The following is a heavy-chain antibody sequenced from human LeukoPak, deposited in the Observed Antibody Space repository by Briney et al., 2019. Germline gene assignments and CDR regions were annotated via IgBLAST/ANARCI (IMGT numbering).Heavy chain of an antibody. CDR3: AKLPHYDFWSGDPSYEMDV. J-gene: IGHJ6*02. CDR1: GFTFSTYA. Sequence: GGSLRLTRAASGFTFSTYAMSWVRQAPGKGLEWVSAITGGGAATSYADSVKGRFTISRVNSKNTVYLQMNGLRAEDTAVYYCAKLPHYDFWSGDPSYEMDVWGQGTTVTVSS. D-gene: IGHD3-3*01. CDR2: ITGGGAAT. V-gene: IGHV3-23*01.